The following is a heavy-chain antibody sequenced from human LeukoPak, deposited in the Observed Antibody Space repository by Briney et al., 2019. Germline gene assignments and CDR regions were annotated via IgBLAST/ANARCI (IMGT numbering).Heavy chain of an antibody. V-gene: IGHV4-34*01. CDR3: ARRGTAGLPRRVYYYYMDV. CDR1: GGSFSGYY. D-gene: IGHD6-19*01. Sequence: SETLSLTCAVYGGSFSGYYWSWIRQPPGKGLEWIGEINHSGSTNYNPSLKSRVTISVDTSKNQFSLKLSSVTAADTAVYYCARRGTAGLPRRVYYYYMDVWGKGTTVTVSS. J-gene: IGHJ6*03. CDR2: INHSGST.